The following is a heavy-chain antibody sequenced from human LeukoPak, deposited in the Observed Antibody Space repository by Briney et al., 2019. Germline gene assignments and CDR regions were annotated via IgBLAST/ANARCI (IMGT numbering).Heavy chain of an antibody. CDR3: ARDRRWLAHGNFHYYGMDV. V-gene: IGHV6-1*01. Sequence: SQTFSLTCAISGDSVSSNSAAWNWVRQSPSRGLEWLGRTYYRSKWYNDYAVFVKSRITINSDTSKNQVSLQLSFVTPEDTGVYYCARDRRWLAHGNFHYYGMDVWGQGSTVTVSS. D-gene: IGHD6-19*01. J-gene: IGHJ6*01. CDR2: TYYRSKWYN. CDR1: GDSVSSNSAA.